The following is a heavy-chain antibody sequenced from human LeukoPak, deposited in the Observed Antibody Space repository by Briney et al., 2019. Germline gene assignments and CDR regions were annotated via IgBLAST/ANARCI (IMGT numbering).Heavy chain of an antibody. CDR1: GDSISYFY. Sequence: SETLSLTCSVSGDSISYFYWSWIRQAAGKGLEWIGCIYNSGSTDYNASLKSRVTMSVDTSKNQLSLKVISVTAADTAAYYCARGRFDYYDSSGYYRPREYYSYYYYMDVWGKGTTVTISS. D-gene: IGHD3-22*01. CDR3: ARGRFDYYDSSGYYRPREYYSYYYYMDV. J-gene: IGHJ6*03. CDR2: IYNSGST. V-gene: IGHV4-4*07.